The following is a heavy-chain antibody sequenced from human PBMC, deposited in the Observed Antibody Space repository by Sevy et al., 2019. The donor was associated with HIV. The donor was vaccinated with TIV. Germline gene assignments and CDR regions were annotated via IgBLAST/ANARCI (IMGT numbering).Heavy chain of an antibody. CDR2: SNSDEISR. CDR3: ARANYYYDSSVYMGIDAFDV. V-gene: IGHV3-74*01. Sequence: GGSLRLSCAASGFSFSSYWMHWVRQAPGKGLEWVSRSNSDEISRSYADSMMGRFTISRDNAKNTLYLQMENLRVEDTAIYYCARANYYYDSSVYMGIDAFDVWGQGTTVTVSS. J-gene: IGHJ3*01. CDR1: GFSFSSYW. D-gene: IGHD3-22*01.